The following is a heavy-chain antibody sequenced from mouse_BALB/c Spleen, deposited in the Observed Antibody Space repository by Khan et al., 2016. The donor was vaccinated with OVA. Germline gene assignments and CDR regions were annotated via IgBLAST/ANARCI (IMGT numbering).Heavy chain of an antibody. V-gene: IGHV2-6-5*01. CDR2: IWGGGGT. CDR1: GFSLTDYG. D-gene: IGHD6-1*01. J-gene: IGHJ2*01. Sequence: QVQLQESGPGLVAPSQCLSISCTVSGFSLTDYGVSWIRQPPGKGLEWLGVIWGGGGTYYYSVLYSRLSISKDNSENIVFLIMISLQTEDTGMYYCAKHQSLYPYYFDYWGQGTTLTVSS. CDR3: AKHQSLYPYYFDY.